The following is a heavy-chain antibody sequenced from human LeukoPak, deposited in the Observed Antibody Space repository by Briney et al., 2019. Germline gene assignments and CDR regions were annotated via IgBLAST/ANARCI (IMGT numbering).Heavy chain of an antibody. Sequence: GGSLRLSCAASGFTFSSYGMHWVRQAPGKGLEWVAVISYDGSNKYYADSVKGRFTISRDNSKNTLYLQMNSLRAEDTAVYYCARDSGYCSGGSCNSWYFDLWGRGTLVTVSS. J-gene: IGHJ2*01. V-gene: IGHV3-30*03. CDR3: ARDSGYCSGGSCNSWYFDL. CDR2: ISYDGSNK. CDR1: GFTFSSYG. D-gene: IGHD2-15*01.